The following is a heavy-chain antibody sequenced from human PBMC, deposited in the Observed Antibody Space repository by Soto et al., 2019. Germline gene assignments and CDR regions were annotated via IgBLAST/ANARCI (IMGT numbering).Heavy chain of an antibody. V-gene: IGHV3-23*01. CDR1: GFTFSSYA. CDR2: ISGSGGST. D-gene: IGHD7-27*01. Sequence: EVQLLESGGGLVQPGGSLRLSCAASGFTFSSYAMSWVRQAPGKGLEWVSAISGSGGSTYYADTVKGRFTISRDNSKNTLYLQMNSLRAEDTAVYYCAKRNWGGWYFDLWGRGTLVTVSS. J-gene: IGHJ2*01. CDR3: AKRNWGGWYFDL.